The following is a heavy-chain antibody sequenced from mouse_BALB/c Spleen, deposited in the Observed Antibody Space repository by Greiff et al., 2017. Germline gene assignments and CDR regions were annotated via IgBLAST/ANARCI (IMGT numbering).Heavy chain of an antibody. CDR2: ISSGGGST. V-gene: IGHV5-12-1*01. J-gene: IGHJ4*01. Sequence: EVMLVESGGGLVKPGGSLKLSCAASGFAFSGYDMSWVRQTPEKRLEWVGYISSGGGSTYYPDTVKGRFTISRDNAKNTLYLQMSSLKSEDTAMYYCARGGLPSLYYYAMDYWGQGTSVTVSS. D-gene: IGHD5-5*01. CDR3: ARGGLPSLYYYAMDY. CDR1: GFAFSGYD.